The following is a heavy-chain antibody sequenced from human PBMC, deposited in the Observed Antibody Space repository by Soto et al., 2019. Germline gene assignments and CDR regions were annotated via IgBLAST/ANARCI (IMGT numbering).Heavy chain of an antibody. CDR1: GGSISSGGYY. CDR2: IYYSGST. CDR3: AREVVVPAAIGFGYYYGMDV. D-gene: IGHD2-2*02. V-gene: IGHV4-31*03. J-gene: IGHJ6*02. Sequence: QVQLQESGPGLVKPSQTLSLTCTVSGGSISSGGYYWSWIRQHPGKGLEWIGYIYYSGSTYYNPSLTSRVTISVDTSKNQFSLKLSSVTAADTAVYYCAREVVVPAAIGFGYYYGMDVWGQGTTVTVSS.